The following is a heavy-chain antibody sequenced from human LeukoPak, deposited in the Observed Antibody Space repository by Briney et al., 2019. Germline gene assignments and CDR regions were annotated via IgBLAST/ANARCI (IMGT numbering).Heavy chain of an antibody. V-gene: IGHV3-48*04. J-gene: IGHJ3*02. D-gene: IGHD6-13*01. CDR2: INSGSTTI. CDR1: GFTFSSYS. Sequence: PGGSLRLSCAASGFTFSSYSMNWVRQAPGQGLEWVSYINSGSTTIYYADSVKGRFTISRDNAKNSLYLQMNSLRAEDTAVYYCARGGYTYDRAFDIWGQGTLVTVSS. CDR3: ARGGYTYDRAFDI.